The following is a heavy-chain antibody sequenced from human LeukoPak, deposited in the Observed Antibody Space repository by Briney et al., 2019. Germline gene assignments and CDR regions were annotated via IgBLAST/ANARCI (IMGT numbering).Heavy chain of an antibody. J-gene: IGHJ4*02. Sequence: PGGSLRLSCAASGFTFSSYGMHWVRQAPGKGLEWVAVIWYDGLNTYYVDSVKGRFTISRDNSKNTLYLQMNSLRDEDTAVYYCSRDRGRSISCPDYWGRGTLVTVSS. CDR2: IWYDGLNT. CDR1: GFTFSSYG. CDR3: SRDRGRSISCPDY. D-gene: IGHD2-2*01. V-gene: IGHV3-33*01.